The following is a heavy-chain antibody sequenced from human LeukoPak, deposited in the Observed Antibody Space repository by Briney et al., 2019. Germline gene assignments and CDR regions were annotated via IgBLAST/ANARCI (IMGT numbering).Heavy chain of an antibody. J-gene: IGHJ4*02. V-gene: IGHV3-30*18. Sequence: GGSLRLSCAASGFTFSTYDMHWVRQAPGKGLEWVAVISSDGSHKYWADSVKGRFTISRDNSKNTVYLQMNSLRAEDTAVYYCAKGSIDWYYFDYWGQGTLVTVSS. CDR1: GFTFSTYD. D-gene: IGHD3-9*01. CDR2: ISSDGSHK. CDR3: AKGSIDWYYFDY.